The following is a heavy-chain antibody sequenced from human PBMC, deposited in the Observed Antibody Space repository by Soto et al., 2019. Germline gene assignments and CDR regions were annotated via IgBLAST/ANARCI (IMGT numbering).Heavy chain of an antibody. J-gene: IGHJ4*02. D-gene: IGHD3-10*01. CDR2: ISSTGRNI. Sequence: GGSLRLSCAASGFTFSTYSMNWVRQAPGKGLEWVSYISSTGRNIYYADSVRGRFTTSRDNAGNSLYLQMNSLRAEDTAVYYCAKDRGVSSFRYFDYWGQGTLVTVSS. V-gene: IGHV3-48*04. CDR3: AKDRGVSSFRYFDY. CDR1: GFTFSTYS.